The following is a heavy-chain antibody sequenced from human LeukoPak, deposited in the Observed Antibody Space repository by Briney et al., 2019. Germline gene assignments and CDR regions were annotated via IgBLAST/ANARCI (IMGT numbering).Heavy chain of an antibody. CDR1: GFTFSSYW. CDR3: ARDLQRSTAAIRRGYYYGMDV. D-gene: IGHD2-2*01. CDR2: IKQEGSEK. J-gene: IGHJ6*02. Sequence: GGSLRLSCAASGFTFSSYWMSCVRQAPGKGLEWVANIKQEGSEKYYVDSVKGRFTISRDNAKNSLYLQMNSLRAEDTAVYYCARDLQRSTAAIRRGYYYGMDVWGQGTTVTVSS. V-gene: IGHV3-7*01.